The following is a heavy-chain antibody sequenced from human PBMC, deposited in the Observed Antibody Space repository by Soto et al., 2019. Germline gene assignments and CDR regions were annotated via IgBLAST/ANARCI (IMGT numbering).Heavy chain of an antibody. V-gene: IGHV2-5*02. CDR3: AHRHLACSTTSCSLDAFDI. Sequence: GSGPTLVNPTQTLTLTCSFSGFSLSTSGVGVGWIRQPPGKALEWLALIYWDDDKRYSPSLKSRLTITKDTSKNQVVLTMTNMDPVDTATYYCAHRHLACSTTSCSLDAFDIWGQGTMVTVSS. D-gene: IGHD2-2*01. CDR2: IYWDDDK. CDR1: GFSLSTSGVG. J-gene: IGHJ3*02.